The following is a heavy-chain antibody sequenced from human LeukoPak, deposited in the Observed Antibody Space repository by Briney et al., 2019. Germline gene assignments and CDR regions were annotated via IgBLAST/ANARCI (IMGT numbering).Heavy chain of an antibody. CDR3: ARRGGSYANFDY. D-gene: IGHD1-26*01. Sequence: ASVKVSCKASGYTFTGYYVHWVRQAPGQGLEWMGRINPNSGDTNYAQKFQGRVTMTRDTSISTAYMELSRLRSDDTAVYYCARRGGSYANFDYWGQGTLVTVSS. CDR2: INPNSGDT. CDR1: GYTFTGYY. V-gene: IGHV1-2*06. J-gene: IGHJ4*02.